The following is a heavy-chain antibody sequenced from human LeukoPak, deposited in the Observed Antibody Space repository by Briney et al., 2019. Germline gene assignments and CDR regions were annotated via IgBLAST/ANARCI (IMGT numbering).Heavy chain of an antibody. CDR3: VKDTAVAYFDY. Sequence: WGSLRLSCAASGFTVSSNYMNWVRQAPGKGLEWVSLIYSDGNTYYAASVHGRFTVSRDNSKNTLYLQMSSLRTEDTAVYYCVKDTAVAYFDYGGQETRDTVSS. D-gene: IGHD5-18*01. CDR2: IYSDGNT. J-gene: IGHJ4*02. V-gene: IGHV3-53*05. CDR1: GFTVSSNY.